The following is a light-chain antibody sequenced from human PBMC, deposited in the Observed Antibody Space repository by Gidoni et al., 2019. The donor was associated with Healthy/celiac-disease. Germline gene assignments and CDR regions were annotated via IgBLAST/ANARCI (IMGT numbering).Light chain of an antibody. CDR1: QSFSSY. Sequence: LLTQSPAPLSFSPGERAPLSCRASQSFSSYLAWYQQKPGQAPRLLIYDASNRATGIPARFSGSGSGTDFTLTISSLEPEDFAVYYCQQRSNWLTFGGGTKVEIK. J-gene: IGKJ4*01. CDR2: DAS. CDR3: QQRSNWLT. V-gene: IGKV3-11*01.